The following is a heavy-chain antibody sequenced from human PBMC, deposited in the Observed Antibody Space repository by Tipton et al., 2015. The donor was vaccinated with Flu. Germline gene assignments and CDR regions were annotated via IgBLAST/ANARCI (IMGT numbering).Heavy chain of an antibody. CDR1: GFTFSSYW. J-gene: IGHJ3*02. CDR3: ARPVPGTRGAFDI. V-gene: IGHV3-7*01. D-gene: IGHD3-10*01. CDR2: IKQDGSEK. Sequence: SLRLSCAASGFTFSSYWMSWVRQAPGKGPEWVANIKQDGSEKYYVDSVKGRFTISRDNAKNSLYLQMNSLRAEDTAVYYCARPVPGTRGAFDIWGQGTMVTVSS.